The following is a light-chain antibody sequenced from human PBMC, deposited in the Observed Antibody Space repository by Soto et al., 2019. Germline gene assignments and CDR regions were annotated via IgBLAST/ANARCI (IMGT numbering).Light chain of an antibody. CDR1: QSVSYN. CDR3: QQYKNWPPLT. V-gene: IGKV3-15*01. Sequence: EIVMTQSPATLSVSPGETATLSCRASQSVSYNLAWYQQKPGQGPRLLIYGAFTRATGIPARFSGSGSGTEFTLTSSSLHSEDFAVYYCQQYKNWPPLTFGGGTKVEIK. J-gene: IGKJ4*01. CDR2: GAF.